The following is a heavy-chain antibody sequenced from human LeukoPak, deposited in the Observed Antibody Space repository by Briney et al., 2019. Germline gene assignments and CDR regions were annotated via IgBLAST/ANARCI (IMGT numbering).Heavy chain of an antibody. CDR2: IRYDGTIK. J-gene: IGHJ4*02. V-gene: IGHV3-30*02. CDR1: GFTLSNSG. D-gene: IGHD1-26*01. CDR3: VKDRSGIYYFDN. Sequence: GGSLRLSCAASGFTLSNSGMHWVRQAPGMGLQWVAFIRYDGTIKSYAGSVKGRFTISRDDSQNTLFLQMNSLRGEDTALYYCVKDRSGIYYFDNWGQGTLVTVSS.